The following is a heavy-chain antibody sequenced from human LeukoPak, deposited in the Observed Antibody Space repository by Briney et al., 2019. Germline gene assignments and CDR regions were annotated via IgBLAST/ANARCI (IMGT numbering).Heavy chain of an antibody. Sequence: SETLSLTCTVSGGSISTYYWSWIRQPPGKGLEWIGYIYYTGSTNYNPSLKSRVTISVDTSKNQFSLKLSSVTAADTAVYYCARGPEQYYDFWSGYYLPTYYFDYWGQGTLVTVSS. D-gene: IGHD3-3*01. J-gene: IGHJ4*02. CDR2: IYYTGST. V-gene: IGHV4-59*12. CDR1: GGSISTYY. CDR3: ARGPEQYYDFWSGYYLPTYYFDY.